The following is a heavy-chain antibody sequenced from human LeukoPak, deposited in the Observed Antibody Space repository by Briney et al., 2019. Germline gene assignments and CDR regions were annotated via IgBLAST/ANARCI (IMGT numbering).Heavy chain of an antibody. Sequence: GGSLRLSCAASGFTFSSYAMTWVRQAPGKGVEWVSVISCSGGSTYYVDSVKGRFTISRDNSKNTLYLQMNSLRAEDTAVYYCAKEGSGWYFDYWGQGTLVTVSS. CDR2: ISCSGGST. CDR3: AKEGSGWYFDY. CDR1: GFTFSSYA. V-gene: IGHV3-23*01. J-gene: IGHJ4*02. D-gene: IGHD6-19*01.